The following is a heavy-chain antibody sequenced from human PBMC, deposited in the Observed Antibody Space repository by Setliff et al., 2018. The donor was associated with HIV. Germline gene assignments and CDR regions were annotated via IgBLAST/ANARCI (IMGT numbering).Heavy chain of an antibody. CDR3: ARGSAPNIVVAASLDI. V-gene: IGHV1-18*01. CDR1: GYNFITFG. J-gene: IGHJ4*01. D-gene: IGHD6-19*01. Sequence: ATVKVSCKASGYNFITFGINWVRQAPGQGLEWMGRISTYSGKTDYAEKFQGRLTMTMDTSTRTVFMELRSLTLDDTSVYYCARGSAPNIVVAASLDIWGQGTLVTVSS. CDR2: ISTYSGKT.